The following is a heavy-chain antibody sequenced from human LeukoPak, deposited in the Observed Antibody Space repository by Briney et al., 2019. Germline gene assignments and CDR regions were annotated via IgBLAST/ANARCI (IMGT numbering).Heavy chain of an antibody. CDR3: TTDGLMVRGVMYND. D-gene: IGHD3-10*01. J-gene: IGHJ4*02. CDR2: IKSKTDGGTT. CDR1: GLTVTSNY. V-gene: IGHV3-15*01. Sequence: PGGSLRLSCAASGLTVTSNYMSWVRQAPGKGLEWVGRIKSKTDGGTTDYAAPVKGRFTISRDDSENTLFLQMNSLKTEDTAVYYCTTDGLMVRGVMYNDWGQGTLVTVSS.